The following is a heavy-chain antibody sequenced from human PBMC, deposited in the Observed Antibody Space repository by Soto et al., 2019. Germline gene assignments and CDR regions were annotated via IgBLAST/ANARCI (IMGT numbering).Heavy chain of an antibody. CDR3: ARDSSTTNPV. CDR1: GYTFTDYD. D-gene: IGHD2-2*01. V-gene: IGHV1-8*01. Sequence: ASVKVSCKXSGYTFTDYDINWVRQATGQGLEWMGWMNPNSGNTGYAQKFQGRVSMTRNTATSTAYMELSSLRPDDTAIYYCARDSSTTNPVWGQGTMVTVSS. CDR2: MNPNSGNT. J-gene: IGHJ3*01.